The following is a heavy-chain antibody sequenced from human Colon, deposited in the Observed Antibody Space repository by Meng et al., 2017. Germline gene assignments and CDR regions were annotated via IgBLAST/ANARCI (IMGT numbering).Heavy chain of an antibody. Sequence: SETLSLTCTVSGGSISSYYWSWIRQPPGKGLEWIGYIYYSGSTNYNPSLKSRVTISVDTSKNQSSLKLSSVTAADTAVYYCARDHMGEGYGLSGFDYWGQGTLVTVSS. J-gene: IGHJ4*02. CDR3: ARDHMGEGYGLSGFDY. CDR2: IYYSGST. D-gene: IGHD5-18*01. V-gene: IGHV4-59*01. CDR1: GGSISSYY.